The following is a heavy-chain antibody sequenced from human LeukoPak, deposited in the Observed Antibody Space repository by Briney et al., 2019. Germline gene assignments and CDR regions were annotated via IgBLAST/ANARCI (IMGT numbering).Heavy chain of an antibody. CDR3: ARAYCSSTSCYPHFDY. CDR1: SGSISNYY. CDR2: IYSSGST. D-gene: IGHD2-2*01. J-gene: IGHJ4*02. V-gene: IGHV4-59*01. Sequence: SETLSLTCTVSSGSISNYYWSWIRQPPGKGLEWIGYIYSSGSTNYNPSLKSRVTTSVDTSKNQFSLKLSSVTAADTAVYYCARAYCSSTSCYPHFDYWGQGTLVTVSS.